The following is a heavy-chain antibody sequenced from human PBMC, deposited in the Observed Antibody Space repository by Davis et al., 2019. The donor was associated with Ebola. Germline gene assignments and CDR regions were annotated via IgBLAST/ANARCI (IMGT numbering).Heavy chain of an antibody. V-gene: IGHV4-59*12. J-gene: IGHJ4*02. CDR1: GGSFSGYY. D-gene: IGHD2-21*01. Sequence: MPGGSLRLSCAVYGGSFSGYYWNWIRQPPGKGLEWIGYVYYSGSTNYNPSLKSRVTISVDTSKNQFSLHLTSVTPEDTAVYYCARGWCGGNYCPSDYWGQGTLVTVSS. CDR3: ARGWCGGNYCPSDY. CDR2: VYYSGST.